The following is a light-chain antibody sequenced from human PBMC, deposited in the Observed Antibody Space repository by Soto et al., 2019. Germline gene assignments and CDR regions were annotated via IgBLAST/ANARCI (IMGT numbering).Light chain of an antibody. CDR2: AAS. J-gene: IGKJ4*01. Sequence: AIRMTQSPSSLSASTGDRVTITCRASQGISSYLAWYQQKPGKAPKLLIYAASTLQSGVPSRFSGSGSGTDFTLTISCLQSKDFAVYYCQQYNNWHPLTFGGGTKVDIK. CDR1: QGISSY. CDR3: QQYNNWHPLT. V-gene: IGKV1-8*01.